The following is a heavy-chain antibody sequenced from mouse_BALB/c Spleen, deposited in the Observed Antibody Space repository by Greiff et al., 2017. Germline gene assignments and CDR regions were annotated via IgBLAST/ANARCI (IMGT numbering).Heavy chain of an antibody. CDR3: ARMVRLGRYAMDY. D-gene: IGHD2-1*01. V-gene: IGHV5-4*02. Sequence: EVHLVESGGGLVKPGGSLKLSCAASGFTFSDYYMYWVRQTPEKRLEWVATISDGGSYTYYPDSVKGRFTISRDNAKNNLYLQMSSLKSEDTAMYYCARMVRLGRYAMDYWGQGTSVTVSS. CDR1: GFTFSDYY. J-gene: IGHJ4*01. CDR2: ISDGGSYT.